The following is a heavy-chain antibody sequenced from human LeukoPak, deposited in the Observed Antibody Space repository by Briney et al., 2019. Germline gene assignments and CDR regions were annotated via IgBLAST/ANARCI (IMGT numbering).Heavy chain of an antibody. D-gene: IGHD3-16*01. CDR1: GDSFSSNSAG. CDR3: ARGGGAIAT. Sequence: TSQTLSLTCAVSGDSFSSNSAGWGWIRQSPSRDLEWLGRTYYRPEWYNDYAVSVKSRITINPDTSKNQLSLQLNSVTPEDTAVYYCARGGGAIATWGQGTLVTVSS. J-gene: IGHJ5*02. CDR2: TYYRPEWYN. V-gene: IGHV6-1*01.